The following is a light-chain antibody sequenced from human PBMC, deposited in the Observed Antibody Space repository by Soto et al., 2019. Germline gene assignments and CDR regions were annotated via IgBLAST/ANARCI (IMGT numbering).Light chain of an antibody. V-gene: IGKV3-15*01. CDR2: GAS. CDR3: HQYDDWPRT. J-gene: IGKJ1*01. Sequence: EIVLTQCPFTLPASLGGRATLSCRASQSVTTKLAWYQQKPGQAPRLVIFGASSRATGIPARFSGSGSGTEFTLTISSLQSEDFAVYYRHQYDDWPRTFGQGTKVDIK. CDR1: QSVTTK.